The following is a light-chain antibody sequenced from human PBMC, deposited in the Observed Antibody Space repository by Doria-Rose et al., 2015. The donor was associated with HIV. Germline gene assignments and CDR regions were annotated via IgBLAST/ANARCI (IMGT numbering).Light chain of an antibody. CDR3: QHYGTSRGT. CDR2: DAS. Sequence: TQSPGTLSLSPGERATLSCRASQRVKSSYLAWYQQKPGQAPRLLIYDASTRATGIPDRFSGSGSGTDFTLTISRLEPEDVAVYYCQHYGTSRGTFGQGTRLEIK. J-gene: IGKJ5*01. CDR1: QRVKSSY. V-gene: IGKV3-20*01.